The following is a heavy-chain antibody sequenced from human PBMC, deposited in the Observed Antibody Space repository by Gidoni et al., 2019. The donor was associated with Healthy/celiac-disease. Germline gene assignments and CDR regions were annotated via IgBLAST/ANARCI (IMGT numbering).Heavy chain of an antibody. V-gene: IGHV4-59*01. Sequence: QVQLQESGPGLVKPSETLSLTCTVSGGSISTYYWSWIRQPPGKGLEWIGYIYSSGSTNYHPSLKSRVTISVDTSKNQFSLKLSSVTAADTAVYYCARDVAYDSSGYYWNWFWCDPWGQGTLDTVSS. CDR1: GGSISTYY. CDR3: ARDVAYDSSGYYWNWFWCDP. D-gene: IGHD3-22*01. J-gene: IGHJ5*02. CDR2: IYSSGST.